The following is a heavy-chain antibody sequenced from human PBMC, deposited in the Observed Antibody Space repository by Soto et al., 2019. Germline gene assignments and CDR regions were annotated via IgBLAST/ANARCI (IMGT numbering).Heavy chain of an antibody. Sequence: IRQPPGKGLAWIGYIYHSGSTYYNPSLKSRVTISVDRSKNQFSLKLSSVTAADTAVYYCASSHAGAHITAAVHWGQGTLVTVSS. CDR2: IYHSGST. CDR3: ASSHAGAHITAAVH. V-gene: IGHV4-30-2*01. J-gene: IGHJ4*02. D-gene: IGHD6-13*01.